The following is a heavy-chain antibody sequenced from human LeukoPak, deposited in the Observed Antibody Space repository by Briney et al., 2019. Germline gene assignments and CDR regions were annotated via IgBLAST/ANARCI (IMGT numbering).Heavy chain of an antibody. J-gene: IGHJ4*02. Sequence: GGSLRLSCAASGFTFSNAWMSWVRQAPGKGLEWVGRIKSKTDGGTTDYAAPVKGRFTISRDDSKNTLYLQMNSRKTEDTAVYYCTTEKILWFEGPDYWGQGTLVTVSS. D-gene: IGHD3-10*01. V-gene: IGHV3-15*01. CDR2: IKSKTDGGTT. CDR3: TTEKILWFEGPDY. CDR1: GFTFSNAW.